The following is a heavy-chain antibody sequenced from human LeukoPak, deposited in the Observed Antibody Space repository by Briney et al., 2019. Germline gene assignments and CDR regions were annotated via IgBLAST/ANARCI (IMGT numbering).Heavy chain of an antibody. J-gene: IGHJ4*02. CDR3: AREGVTTSN. CDR1: GFTFTDYY. D-gene: IGHD4-17*01. Sequence: GGSLRLSCAASGFTFTDYYMSWIRQAPGKGLEWLSYISGSGSTIFYADSVKGRFTISRDNPKNSLYLPINGLSPEDTAVYYCAREGVTTSNWGQGTLVTVSS. V-gene: IGHV3-11*04. CDR2: ISGSGSTI.